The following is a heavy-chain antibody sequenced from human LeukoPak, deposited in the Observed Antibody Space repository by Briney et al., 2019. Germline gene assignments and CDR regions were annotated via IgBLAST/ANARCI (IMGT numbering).Heavy chain of an antibody. Sequence: GASVKVSCKASGYTFTGYYMHWVRQAPGQGREWMGWINPNSGGTNYAQKFQGRVTMTRDTSISTAYMELSRLSSEDTAVYYCARSLEEWYFDIWGRGTLVTVSS. CDR3: ARSLEEWYFDI. CDR1: GYTFTGYY. V-gene: IGHV1-2*02. CDR2: INPNSGGT. D-gene: IGHD1-1*01. J-gene: IGHJ2*01.